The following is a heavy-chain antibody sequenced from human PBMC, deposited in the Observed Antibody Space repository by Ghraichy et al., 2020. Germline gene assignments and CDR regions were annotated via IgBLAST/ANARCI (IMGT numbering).Heavy chain of an antibody. Sequence: GGSLRLSCAASGFTFSSYAMSWVRQAPGKGLEWVSAISNSGGSTYYADSVRGRFSISRDNSKNTLYLQMNSLRAEDTAVYYCARAKTAAGTTYYFDYWGQGTLVTVSS. J-gene: IGHJ4*02. CDR2: ISNSGGST. D-gene: IGHD6-13*01. CDR3: ARAKTAAGTTYYFDY. CDR1: GFTFSSYA. V-gene: IGHV3-23*01.